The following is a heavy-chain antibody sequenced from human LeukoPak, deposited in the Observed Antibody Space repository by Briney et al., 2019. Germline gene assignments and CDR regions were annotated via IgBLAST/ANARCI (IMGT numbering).Heavy chain of an antibody. V-gene: IGHV3-33*06. CDR1: GFTFSSYG. Sequence: GGSLRLSCAASGFTFSSYGFHWVRQPPGKGLEWVAVIWNDGSKKYYADSVKGRFTISRDNSKNTLYLQMNSLRAEDTAVYYCAKRWLHQRDYFDYWGQGALVTVSS. J-gene: IGHJ4*02. CDR2: IWNDGSKK. CDR3: AKRWLHQRDYFDY. D-gene: IGHD5-12*01.